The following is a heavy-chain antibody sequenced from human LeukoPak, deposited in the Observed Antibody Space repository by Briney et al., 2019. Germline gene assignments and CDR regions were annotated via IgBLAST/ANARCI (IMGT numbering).Heavy chain of an antibody. D-gene: IGHD3-9*01. Sequence: ASVKVSCKASGYTFNGYYMHWDRQAPGQGLEWMEWINPNSGGTNYAQKFQGRVTMTRDTSISTAYMELSRLRSDDTAVYYCAKSAHLTGFDYWGQGTLVTVSS. CDR3: AKSAHLTGFDY. V-gene: IGHV1-2*02. CDR2: INPNSGGT. J-gene: IGHJ4*02. CDR1: GYTFNGYY.